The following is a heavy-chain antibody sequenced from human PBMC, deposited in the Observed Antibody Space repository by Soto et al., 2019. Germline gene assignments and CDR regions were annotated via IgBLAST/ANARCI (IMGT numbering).Heavy chain of an antibody. Sequence: GGSLRLSCAASVFNVSNHWMHWVRQRPAEGLVWVSRITSDGKSKAYAESVKGRFAISRDNAKNTLYLQMNGLTAEDTAVYYCARESGDWPLNWFDPWGQGTLVTVSS. D-gene: IGHD2-21*02. CDR1: VFNVSNHW. V-gene: IGHV3-74*01. CDR2: ITSDGKSK. J-gene: IGHJ5*02. CDR3: ARESGDWPLNWFDP.